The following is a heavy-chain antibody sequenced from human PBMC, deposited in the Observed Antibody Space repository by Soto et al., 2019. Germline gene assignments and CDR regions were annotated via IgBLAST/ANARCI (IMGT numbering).Heavy chain of an antibody. D-gene: IGHD1-26*01. CDR3: AVGGSYPDYLDY. J-gene: IGHJ4*02. V-gene: IGHV4-59*01. CDR2: IYYSGST. Sequence: SETLSLTCTVSGGSISSYYWSWIRQPPGKGLEWIGYIYYSGSTNYNPSLKSRVTISVDTSKNQFSLKLSSVTAADTAVYYCAVGGSYPDYLDYWGQGTLVTVSS. CDR1: GGSISSYY.